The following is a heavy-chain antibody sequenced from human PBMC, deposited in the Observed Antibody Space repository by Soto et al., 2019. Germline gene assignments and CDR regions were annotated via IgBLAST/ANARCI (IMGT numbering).Heavy chain of an antibody. CDR3: TTDYLGYCSSTSCPDSYYYYGMDV. V-gene: IGHV3-15*01. D-gene: IGHD2-2*01. Sequence: GGSRRRCCAASGFTFSNAWMSWVRQAPGKGLEWVGRIKSKTDGGTTDYAAPVKGRFTISRDDSKNTLYLQMNSLKTEDTAVYYCTTDYLGYCSSTSCPDSYYYYGMDVWGQGTTVTVSS. J-gene: IGHJ6*02. CDR2: IKSKTDGGTT. CDR1: GFTFSNAW.